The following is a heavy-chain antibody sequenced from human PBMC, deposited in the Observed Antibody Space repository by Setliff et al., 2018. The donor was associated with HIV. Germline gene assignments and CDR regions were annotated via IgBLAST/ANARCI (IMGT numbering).Heavy chain of an antibody. D-gene: IGHD1-26*01. CDR3: ARDVSYSFHYYYYMDV. Sequence: LRLSCAASGFTFSNYNMNWVRQAPGKGLEWVSSISYDSRFIYYADSVKGRFTISRDNAENSLYLQMNSLRAEDTAVYYCARDVSYSFHYYYYMDVWGKGTTVTVSS. V-gene: IGHV3-21*01. CDR2: ISYDSRFI. CDR1: GFTFSNYN. J-gene: IGHJ6*03.